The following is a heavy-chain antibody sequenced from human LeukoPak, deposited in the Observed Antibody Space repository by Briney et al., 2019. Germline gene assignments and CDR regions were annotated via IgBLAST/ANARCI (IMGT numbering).Heavy chain of an antibody. CDR2: IYYSGST. J-gene: IGHJ4*02. D-gene: IGHD5-18*01. Sequence: PSETLSLTCTVSGGSISSYYWSWIRQPPGKGLEWIGYIYYSGSTNYNPSLKSRVTISVDTSKNQFSLKLSSVTAADTAVYYCARVTMGYSYGYPYYFDYWGQGTLVTVSS. CDR1: GGSISSYY. CDR3: ARVTMGYSYGYPYYFDY. V-gene: IGHV4-59*01.